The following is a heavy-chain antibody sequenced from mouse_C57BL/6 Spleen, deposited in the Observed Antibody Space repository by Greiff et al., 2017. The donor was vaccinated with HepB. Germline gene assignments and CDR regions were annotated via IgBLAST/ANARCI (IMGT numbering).Heavy chain of an antibody. Sequence: EVKVVESGGGLVKPGGSLKLSCAASGFTFSSYTMSWVRQTPEKRLEWVATISGGGGNTYYPDSVKGRFTISRDNAKNTLYLQMSSLRSEDTALYYCARHGYDGYYFDYWGQGTTLTVSS. D-gene: IGHD2-2*01. CDR2: ISGGGGNT. J-gene: IGHJ2*01. CDR1: GFTFSSYT. V-gene: IGHV5-9*01. CDR3: ARHGYDGYYFDY.